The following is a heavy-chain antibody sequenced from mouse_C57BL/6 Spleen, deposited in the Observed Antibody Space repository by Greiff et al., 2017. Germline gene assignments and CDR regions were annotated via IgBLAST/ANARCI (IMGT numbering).Heavy chain of an antibody. CDR1: GFTFSDYG. V-gene: IGHV5-17*01. CDR3: AAIGYFDV. J-gene: IGHJ1*03. CDR2: ISSGSSTI. Sequence: EVKLMEPGGGLVKPGGSLKLSCAASGFTFSDYGMHWVRQAPEKGLEWVAYISSGSSTIYYADTVKGRFTISRDNAKNTLFLQMTSLRSEDTAMYYCAAIGYFDVWGKGTTVTVSS.